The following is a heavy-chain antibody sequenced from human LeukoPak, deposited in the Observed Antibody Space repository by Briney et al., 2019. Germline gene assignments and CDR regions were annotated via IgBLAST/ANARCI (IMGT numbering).Heavy chain of an antibody. CDR3: ARHSHPSGLSDY. CDR2: IYPGDSDT. Sequence: GESLKISCKGSGYSFTSYWIGWVRQMPGKGLEWMWIIYPGDSDTRYSPSFQGQVTISADQSISTASLQWSSLKASDTAMYYCARHSHPSGLSDYWGQGTLVTVSS. V-gene: IGHV5-51*01. CDR1: GYSFTSYW. D-gene: IGHD3-10*01. J-gene: IGHJ4*02.